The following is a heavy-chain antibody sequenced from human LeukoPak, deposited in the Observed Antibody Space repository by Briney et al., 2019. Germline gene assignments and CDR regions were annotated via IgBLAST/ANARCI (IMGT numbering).Heavy chain of an antibody. J-gene: IGHJ4*02. Sequence: GGSLRLSCAASGFTFSSYGMHWVRQAPGKGLEWVSAISGSGGSTYYADSVKGRFTISRDNSKNTLYLQMNSLRAEDTAVYYCAKDRSAGFYYFDYWGQGTLVTVSS. CDR1: GFTFSSYG. D-gene: IGHD6-13*01. CDR2: ISGSGGST. V-gene: IGHV3-23*01. CDR3: AKDRSAGFYYFDY.